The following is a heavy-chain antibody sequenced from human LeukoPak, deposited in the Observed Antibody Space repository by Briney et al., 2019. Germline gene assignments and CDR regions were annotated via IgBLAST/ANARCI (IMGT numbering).Heavy chain of an antibody. V-gene: IGHV3-53*01. J-gene: IGHJ3*01. D-gene: IGHD2-8*01. CDR1: GFTVSSYY. CDR2: IYRGGDT. CDR3: ARDLGRHRRTNGDGDAIDV. Sequence: GGSLRLSCAASGFTVSSYYMSWVRQAPGKGLEWVSIIYRGGDTYYADSVKGRLTISRDNSKNTLYLQMNSLRAEDTAMYYCARDLGRHRRTNGDGDAIDVWGRGTMVTVSP.